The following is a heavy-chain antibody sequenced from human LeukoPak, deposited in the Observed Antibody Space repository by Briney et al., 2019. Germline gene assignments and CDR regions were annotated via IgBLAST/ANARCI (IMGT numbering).Heavy chain of an antibody. CDR2: MNPNSGGT. D-gene: IGHD6-13*01. V-gene: IGHV1-2*02. Sequence: GASVKVSCKASGYTFTGYYMHWVRQAPGQGLEWMGWMNPNSGGTNYAQNLQGRVTMARDTSISTAYMELNSLRSDDTAVYYCATSSGYRTSWGASDIWGQGTLVTVSS. CDR1: GYTFTGYY. J-gene: IGHJ3*02. CDR3: ATSSGYRTSWGASDI.